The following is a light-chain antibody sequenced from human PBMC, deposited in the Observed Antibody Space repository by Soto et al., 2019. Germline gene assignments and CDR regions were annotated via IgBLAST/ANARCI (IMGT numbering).Light chain of an antibody. CDR1: QSVSSSY. CDR3: HQYGSSPYT. V-gene: IGKV3-20*01. J-gene: IGKJ2*01. CDR2: GAS. Sequence: EIVLTQSPGTLSLSPGERATLSCRASQSVSSSYLAWYQQKPGQAPRLLIYGASSRATGIPDRFSGSGYGTDFTLTISRLEPEDFAVYYCHQYGSSPYTFGQGTKLEIK.